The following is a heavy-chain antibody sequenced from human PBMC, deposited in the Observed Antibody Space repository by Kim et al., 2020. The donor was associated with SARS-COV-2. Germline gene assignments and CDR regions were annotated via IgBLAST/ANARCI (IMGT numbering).Heavy chain of an antibody. Sequence: LKSRVTISVDTSKNQFSLKLSSVTAAHTAVYYCARGRYSSPIRYYYGMDVWGQGTTVTVSS. CDR3: ARGRYSSPIRYYYGMDV. V-gene: IGHV4-34*01. J-gene: IGHJ6*02. D-gene: IGHD6-13*01.